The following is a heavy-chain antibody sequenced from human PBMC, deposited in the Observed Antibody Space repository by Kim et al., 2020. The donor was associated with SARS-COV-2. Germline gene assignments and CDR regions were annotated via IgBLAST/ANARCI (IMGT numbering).Heavy chain of an antibody. CDR2: INAGNGNT. CDR3: ARAYHVPYSSSWYVNYYYGMDV. CDR1: GYTFTSYA. D-gene: IGHD6-13*01. J-gene: IGHJ6*02. V-gene: IGHV1-3*01. Sequence: ASVKVSCKASGYTFTSYAMHWVRQAPGQRLEGMGWINAGNGNTKYSQKFQGRVTITRDTSASKAYMELSSLRSEDTAVYYCARAYHVPYSSSWYVNYYYGMDVWGQGTTVTVSS.